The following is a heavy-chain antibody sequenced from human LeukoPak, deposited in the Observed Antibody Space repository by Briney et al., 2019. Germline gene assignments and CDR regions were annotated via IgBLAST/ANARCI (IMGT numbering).Heavy chain of an antibody. Sequence: SETLSLTCAVYGGSFSGYYWSWIRQPPGKGLEWIGEINHSGSTNYNPSLKSRVTISVDTSKNQFSLKLSSVTAADTAVYYCGGSYGSGSYYNGPFDYWGQGTLVTVSS. CDR1: GGSFSGYY. CDR3: GGSYGSGSYYNGPFDY. CDR2: INHSGST. J-gene: IGHJ4*02. D-gene: IGHD3-10*01. V-gene: IGHV4-34*01.